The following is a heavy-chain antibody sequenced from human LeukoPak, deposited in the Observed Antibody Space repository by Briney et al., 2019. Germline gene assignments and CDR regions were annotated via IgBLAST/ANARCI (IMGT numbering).Heavy chain of an antibody. J-gene: IGHJ4*02. CDR2: ISNGGST. Sequence: SETLSLTCTVFGGSIRSDTSYWGWIRQPPGKGLEWIGTISNGGSTFYNPSLKSRVTISVDTSKNQLSLKLNSGTATDTSVYYCARHTSGTMYSYWGQGSLVTVSS. CDR1: GGSIRSDTSY. V-gene: IGHV4-39*01. CDR3: ARHTSGTMYSY. D-gene: IGHD1-7*01.